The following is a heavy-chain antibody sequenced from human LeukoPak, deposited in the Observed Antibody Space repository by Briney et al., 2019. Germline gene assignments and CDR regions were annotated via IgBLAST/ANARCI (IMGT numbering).Heavy chain of an antibody. Sequence: NPGGSLRLSCAASGFSFSHYTMNWVRQTPGKGLEWISSINPAGTSTYYADSVKGRFTISRDAAKNSLYLQMNSLRVEDTALYYCVRDFSGESGYGGYWGPGTLVTVSS. D-gene: IGHD5-12*01. V-gene: IGHV3-21*01. CDR3: VRDFSGESGYGGY. J-gene: IGHJ4*02. CDR2: INPAGTST. CDR1: GFSFSHYT.